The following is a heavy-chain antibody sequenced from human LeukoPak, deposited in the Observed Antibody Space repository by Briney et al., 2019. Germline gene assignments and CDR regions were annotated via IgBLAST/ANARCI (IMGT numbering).Heavy chain of an antibody. D-gene: IGHD5-18*01. V-gene: IGHV4-59*01. J-gene: IGHJ6*04. CDR3: ASSGYSYGYGL. Sequence: SETLSLTCTVSGGSISSYYWSWIRQPPGKGLEWIGYIYYSGSTNYNPSLKSRVTISVDTSKNQFSLKLSSVTAADTAVYYCASSGYSYGYGLWGKGTTVTVSS. CDR1: GGSISSYY. CDR2: IYYSGST.